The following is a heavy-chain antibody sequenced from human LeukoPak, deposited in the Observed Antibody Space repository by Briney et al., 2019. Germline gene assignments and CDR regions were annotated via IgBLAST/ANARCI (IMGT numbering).Heavy chain of an antibody. V-gene: IGHV4-39*01. CDR3: ARKVEACFDY. CDR2: IYYSGST. J-gene: IGHJ4*02. CDR1: GGSISSSSYY. Sequence: SETLSLTCTVSGGSISSSSYYWGWIRQPPWKGLEWIGSIYYSGSTYYNPSLKSRVTISVDTSKNQFSLKLSSVTAADTAVYYCARKVEACFDYWGQGTLVTVSS. D-gene: IGHD2-15*01.